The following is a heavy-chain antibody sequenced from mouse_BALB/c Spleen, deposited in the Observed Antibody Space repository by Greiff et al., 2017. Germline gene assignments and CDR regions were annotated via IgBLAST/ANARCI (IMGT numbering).Heavy chain of an antibody. J-gene: IGHJ2*01. CDR2: IDPANGNT. Sequence: VQLQQSGAELVKPGASVKLSCTASGFNIKDTYMHWVKQRPEQGLEWIGRIDPANGNTKYDPKFQGKATITADTSSNTAYLQLSSLTSEDTAVYCCARSRDVDYWGQGTTLTVSS. CDR1: GFNIKDTY. D-gene: IGHD3-3*01. V-gene: IGHV14-3*02. CDR3: ARSRDVDY.